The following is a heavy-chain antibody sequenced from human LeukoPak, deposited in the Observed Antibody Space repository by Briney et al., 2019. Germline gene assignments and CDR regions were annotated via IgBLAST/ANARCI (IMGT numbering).Heavy chain of an antibody. J-gene: IGHJ4*02. CDR2: ISSSSSYI. V-gene: IGHV3-21*01. CDR1: GFTFSSYS. D-gene: IGHD5-18*01. CDR3: ARDPDTAMAYDY. Sequence: GEPLKTSFAPSGFTFSSYSMNWVRQAPGKGLEWVSSISSSSSYIYYADSVKGRFTISRANAKNSLYRQMNSLRAEDTAVYYCARDPDTAMAYDYWGQGTLVTVSS.